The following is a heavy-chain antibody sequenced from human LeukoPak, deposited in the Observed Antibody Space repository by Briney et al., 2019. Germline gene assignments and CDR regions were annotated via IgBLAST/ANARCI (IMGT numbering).Heavy chain of an antibody. J-gene: IGHJ5*01. D-gene: IGHD2-8*02. CDR3: ARVAVSGPTGWFDS. Sequence: PGGSLRLSCAGSGFALKSYSLSWVRQAPGKGLEWVSSISSTSAYIYYADSVKGRFTISRDNVDNVVYLQMNSLGAENTAVYYCARVAVSGPTGWFDSWGQGTLVIVSS. CDR1: GFALKSYS. CDR2: ISSTSAYI. V-gene: IGHV3-21*01.